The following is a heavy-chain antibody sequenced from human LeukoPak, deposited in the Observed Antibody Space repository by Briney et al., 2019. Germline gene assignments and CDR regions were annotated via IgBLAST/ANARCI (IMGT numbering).Heavy chain of an antibody. CDR2: ISYDGSNK. J-gene: IGHJ4*02. Sequence: GGSLRLSCAASGFTFSSYAMHWVRQAPGKGLEWVAVISYDGSNKYYADSVKGRFTISRDNSKNTLYLQMNSLRAEDTAVYYCARGAGGEVDYWGQGTLVTVSS. D-gene: IGHD3-16*01. V-gene: IGHV3-30-3*01. CDR1: GFTFSSYA. CDR3: ARGAGGEVDY.